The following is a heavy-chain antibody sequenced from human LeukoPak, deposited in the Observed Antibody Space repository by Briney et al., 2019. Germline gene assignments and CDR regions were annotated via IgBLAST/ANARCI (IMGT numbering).Heavy chain of an antibody. CDR2: IKLDGSDK. J-gene: IGHJ4*02. CDR1: GFTFSNAW. V-gene: IGHV3-7*01. D-gene: IGHD6-13*01. Sequence: GGSLRLSCAASGFTFSNAWMSWVRQAPGKGLEWVANIKLDGSDKYYVDSVRGRFTISRDNAKNSLYLQMDSLRAEDTALYYCARDRDSSGSWEINFDYWGQGTLVTVSS. CDR3: ARDRDSSGSWEINFDY.